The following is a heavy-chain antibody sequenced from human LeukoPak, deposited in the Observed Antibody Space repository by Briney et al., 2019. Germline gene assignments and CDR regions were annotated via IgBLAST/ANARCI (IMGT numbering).Heavy chain of an antibody. J-gene: IGHJ2*01. CDR3: ARHGRHWYFDL. CDR2: IYPGDSDT. CDR1: GYSFTTYW. Sequence: GESLKISCRGSGYSFTTYWIGWVRQMPGKGLEWMGIIYPGDSDTRYTPSFQGQVTMSADKSINTAYLQWSSLRASDTAMYYCARHGRHWYFDLWGRGTLVTVSS. V-gene: IGHV5-51*01.